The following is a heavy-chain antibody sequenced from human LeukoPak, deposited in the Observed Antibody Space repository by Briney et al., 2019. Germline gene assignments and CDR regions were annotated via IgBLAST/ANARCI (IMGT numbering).Heavy chain of an antibody. V-gene: IGHV3-30*18. Sequence: PGRSLILSCAASGFSFSSCGGRWVHLAPGKWLEWVAVLSYDGSNKYYADSVKGRFTISRDNSKNTLYLQMNSLRAEATAVYYCAKDRRLSHMVTEYYYYGMDVGGQGTTVTVSS. CDR1: GFSFSSCG. D-gene: IGHD5-18*01. CDR2: LSYDGSNK. J-gene: IGHJ6*02. CDR3: AKDRRLSHMVTEYYYYGMDV.